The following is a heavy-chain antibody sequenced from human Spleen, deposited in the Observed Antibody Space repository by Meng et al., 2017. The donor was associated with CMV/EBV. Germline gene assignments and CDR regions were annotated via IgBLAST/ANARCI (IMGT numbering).Heavy chain of an antibody. D-gene: IGHD3-16*01. CDR2: IKHDGSEE. Sequence: GESLKISCAASGFTFSGYWMSWVRQAPGKGLEWVANIKHDGSEEYHVDSVRGRFAISRDNAKNSLYLQMNSLKAEDTAVYYCARSWDGMDVWGQGTTVTVSS. CDR3: ARSWDGMDV. V-gene: IGHV3-7*01. CDR1: GFTFSGYW. J-gene: IGHJ6*02.